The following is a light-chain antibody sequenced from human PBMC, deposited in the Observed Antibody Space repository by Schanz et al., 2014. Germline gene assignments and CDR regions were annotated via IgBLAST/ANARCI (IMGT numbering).Light chain of an antibody. V-gene: IGLV1-51*01. CDR2: ANN. CDR1: SSEIGDNY. CDR3: GTWDTSLSSGV. Sequence: QSVLTQPPSVSAAPGQKVTISCSGSSSEIGDNYVSWYQHLPGTAPKLLILANNERPSGIPDRFSGSKSGTSATLDITGLQTGDEADYFCGTWDTSLSSGVFGGGTKLTVL. J-gene: IGLJ2*01.